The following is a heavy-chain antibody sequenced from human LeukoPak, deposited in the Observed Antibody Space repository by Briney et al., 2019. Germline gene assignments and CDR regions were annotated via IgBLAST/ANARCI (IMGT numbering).Heavy chain of an antibody. J-gene: IGHJ6*03. D-gene: IGHD5-18*01. Sequence: SVKVSCKASGYTFTSYGISWVRQAPGQGLEWMGGIIPIFGTANYAQKFQGRVTITTDESTSTAYMELSSLRSEDTAVYYCARVNVDTAHGYYYYYYYMDVWGKGTTVTVSS. V-gene: IGHV1-69*05. CDR2: IIPIFGTA. CDR3: ARVNVDTAHGYYYYYYYMDV. CDR1: GYTFTSYG.